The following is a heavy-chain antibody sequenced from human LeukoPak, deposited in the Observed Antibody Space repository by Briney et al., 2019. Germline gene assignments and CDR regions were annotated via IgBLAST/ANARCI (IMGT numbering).Heavy chain of an antibody. CDR2: ISGSGGST. CDR1: GFTFSSYA. Sequence: GGSLRLSCAASGFTFSSYAMSWVRQAPGKGLEWVSTISGSGGSTYYADSVKGRVTISRDNSKNTLYLQMNSLRAEDAAVYYCAKGISVTTVVDYWGQGSLVTVSS. D-gene: IGHD4-23*01. J-gene: IGHJ4*02. CDR3: AKGISVTTVVDY. V-gene: IGHV3-23*01.